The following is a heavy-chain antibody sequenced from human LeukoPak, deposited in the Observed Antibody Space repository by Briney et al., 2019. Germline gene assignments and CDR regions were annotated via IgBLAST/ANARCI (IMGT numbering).Heavy chain of an antibody. CDR3: ARVPEAYYYGMDV. CDR2: INHSGST. CDR1: GGSFSGYY. J-gene: IGHJ6*02. V-gene: IGHV4-34*01. Sequence: KPSETLSLTCAVYGGSFSGYYWSWIRQPPGKGPEWIGEINHSGSTNYNPSLKSRVTISVDTSKNQFSLKLSSVTAADTAVYYCARVPEAYYYGMDVWGQGTTVTVSS.